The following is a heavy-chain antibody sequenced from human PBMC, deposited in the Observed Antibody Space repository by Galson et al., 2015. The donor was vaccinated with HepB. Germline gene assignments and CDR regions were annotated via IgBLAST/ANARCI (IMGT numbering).Heavy chain of an antibody. CDR1: GYTFTTYA. V-gene: IGHV1-3*01. J-gene: IGHJ4*02. CDR3: ARANEYSDY. Sequence: SVKVSCKASGYTFTTYAIQWVRRAPGQRLEWMGWISAANGETEYSQKFQGRVTITRHTSATTAYMELSNLTSEDTAVYYCARANEYSDYWGQGTLVTVSS. CDR2: ISAANGET.